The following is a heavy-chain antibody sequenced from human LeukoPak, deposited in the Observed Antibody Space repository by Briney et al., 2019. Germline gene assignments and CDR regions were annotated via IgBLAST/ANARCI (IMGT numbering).Heavy chain of an antibody. V-gene: IGHV5-51*01. CDR1: GYSFTSWW. CDR3: ARVGGQHYYGSGSYGDY. CDR2: ISPGDSNT. D-gene: IGHD3-10*01. J-gene: IGHJ4*02. Sequence: GESLKISCKGSGYSFTSWWIGWVRQMPGKGLEWMVVISPGDSNTRYNPSFQGQVTISADKSISTAYLEWSSLKASDTAMYYCARVGGQHYYGSGSYGDYWDQGTLVTVSS.